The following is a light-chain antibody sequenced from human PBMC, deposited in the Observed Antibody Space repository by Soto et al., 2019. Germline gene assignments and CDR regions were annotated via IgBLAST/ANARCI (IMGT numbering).Light chain of an antibody. CDR3: CSYAVSACWV. CDR2: NFR. CDR1: NDYVGSYNY. V-gene: IGLV2-11*01. J-gene: IGLJ3*02. Sequence: QSALAQPRSVSGPPGQSVTISCTGTNDYVGSYNYFSWYQQHPGKAPKLMISNFREPPPGAPGRCSFTKSGNTASLTISGLQAEDEADYYCCSYAVSACWVFGGGTKVTVL.